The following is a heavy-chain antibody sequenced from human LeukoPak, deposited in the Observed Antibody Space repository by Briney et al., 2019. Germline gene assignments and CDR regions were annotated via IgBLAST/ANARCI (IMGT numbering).Heavy chain of an antibody. CDR1: GYTLTELS. CDR3: ANDQMTTVTTSWLILPDY. J-gene: IGHJ4*02. CDR2: FDPEDGET. Sequence: ASVKVSCKVSGYTLTELSMHWVRQAPGKGLEWMGGFDPEDGETIYAQKFQGRVTMTEDTSTDTAYMELSSLRSEDTAVYYCANDQMTTVTTSWLILPDYWGQGTLVTVSS. V-gene: IGHV1-24*01. D-gene: IGHD4-17*01.